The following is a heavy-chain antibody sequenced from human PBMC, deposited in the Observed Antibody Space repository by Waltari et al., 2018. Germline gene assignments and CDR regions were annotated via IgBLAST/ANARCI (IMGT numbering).Heavy chain of an antibody. V-gene: IGHV1-46*01. CDR1: GYTFTSYY. D-gene: IGHD4-17*01. Sequence: QVQLVQSGAEVKKPGASVKVSCKASGYTFTSYYMHWVRQAPGQGLEWMGILHPSGGSTSYAQNVQGRVTMTRDTATSTVYMALSRLRSEDTAVYYCARPIIYGDYDWGFDYWGQGTLVTVSS. J-gene: IGHJ4*02. CDR2: LHPSGGST. CDR3: ARPIIYGDYDWGFDY.